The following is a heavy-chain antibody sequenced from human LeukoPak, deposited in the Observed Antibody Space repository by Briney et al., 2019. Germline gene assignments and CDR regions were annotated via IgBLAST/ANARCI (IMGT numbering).Heavy chain of an antibody. J-gene: IGHJ4*02. CDR3: ARDWDYYDSSGYYSIDY. Sequence: SETLSLTCTVSGGSISSSSYYWGWILQPPGKGLEWSGSIYYSGSTYYNPTLKSRVTISVDTSKNQFSLKLSSVTAADTAVYYCARDWDYYDSSGYYSIDYWGQGTLVNVSS. V-gene: IGHV4-39*07. D-gene: IGHD3-22*01. CDR2: IYYSGST. CDR1: GGSISSSSYY.